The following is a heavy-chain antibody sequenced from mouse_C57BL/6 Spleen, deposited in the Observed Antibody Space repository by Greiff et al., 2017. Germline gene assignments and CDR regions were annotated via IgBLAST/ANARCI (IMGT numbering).Heavy chain of an antibody. CDR1: GYTFTDYY. V-gene: IGHV1-26*01. CDR3: ARGGYGSSYAWFAY. Sequence: VQLQQSGPELVKPGASVKISCKASGYTFTDYYMNWVKQSHGKSLEWIGDINPNNGGTSYNQKFKGKATLTVDKSSSTAYMELRSLASEDSAVYYCARGGYGSSYAWFAYWGQGTLVTVSA. CDR2: INPNNGGT. J-gene: IGHJ3*01. D-gene: IGHD1-1*01.